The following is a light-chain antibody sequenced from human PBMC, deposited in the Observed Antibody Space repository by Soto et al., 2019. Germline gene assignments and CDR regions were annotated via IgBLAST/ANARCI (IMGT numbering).Light chain of an antibody. CDR1: QSIDNY. CDR3: QQSITAPLT. V-gene: IGKV1-39*01. CDR2: SAS. J-gene: IGKJ4*01. Sequence: DIQMTQSPSSLSASVGDRVTITCRASQSIDNYLHGYQQKSGKAPQLLIYSASHLQSGVPPRFSGGGYGTDFILTISSLQPEDSAIYFCQQSITAPLTFGGGTKVEIK.